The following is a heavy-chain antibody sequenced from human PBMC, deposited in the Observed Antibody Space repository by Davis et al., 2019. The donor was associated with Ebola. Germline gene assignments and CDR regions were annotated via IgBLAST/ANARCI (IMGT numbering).Heavy chain of an antibody. CDR2: INHSGST. V-gene: IGHV4-34*01. J-gene: IGHJ5*02. D-gene: IGHD5-18*01. CDR3: ARVVDTALSWFDP. CDR1: GGSFSGYY. Sequence: PSETLSLTCAVYGGSFSGYYWSWIRQPPGKGLEWIGEINHSGSTNYNPSLKSRVTISVDTSKNQFSLKLSSVTAADTAVYYCARVVDTALSWFDPWGQGTLVTVSS.